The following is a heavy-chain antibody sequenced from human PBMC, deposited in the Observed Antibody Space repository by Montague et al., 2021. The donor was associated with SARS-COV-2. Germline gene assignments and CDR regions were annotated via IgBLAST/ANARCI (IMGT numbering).Heavy chain of an antibody. Sequence: SETLSLTCSRFGSWITGADWTSTRLNPGHHGEWYAVFIFNKKTSYNPSLQSRLTMSVDTYKKQFSLRLSSVTAADTAVYFCAKGSHIYETRGLRTGWFDPGGQGTLVTVSS. D-gene: IGHD7-27*01. V-gene: IGHV4-34*01. J-gene: IGHJ5*02. CDR1: GSWITGAD. CDR2: FIFNKKT. CDR3: AKGSHIYETRGLRTGWFDP.